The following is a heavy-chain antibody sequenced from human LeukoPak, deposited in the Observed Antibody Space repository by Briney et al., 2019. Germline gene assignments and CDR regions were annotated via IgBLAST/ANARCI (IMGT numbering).Heavy chain of an antibody. J-gene: IGHJ4*02. CDR3: VSSSPRYCTGGTCYSSRGFDY. D-gene: IGHD2-15*01. V-gene: IGHV4-59*01. CDR2: ISYSGST. Sequence: SETLSLTCTVSGGSISNYYWSWIRQPPGKGLEWIGYISYSGSTNYNPSLKSRVTISADTSKTQFSLILSSVTAADTAVYYCVSSSPRYCTGGTCYSSRGFDYWGQGALVTVSS. CDR1: GGSISNYY.